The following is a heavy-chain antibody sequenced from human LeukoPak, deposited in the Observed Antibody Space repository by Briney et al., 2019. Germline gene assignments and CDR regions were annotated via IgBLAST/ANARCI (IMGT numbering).Heavy chain of an antibody. J-gene: IGHJ4*02. D-gene: IGHD3-10*01. CDR1: GGSISSYY. CDR2: IYTSGST. V-gene: IGHV4-4*09. CDR3: ARGRGYFDY. Sequence: SETLSLTCTVSGGSISSYYWSWIRQPPGKGLEWIGYIYTSGSTNYNPSLKSRVTISVDTSKNQFSLKLSSVTAADTAVYYCARGRGYFDYWGQGTLVTVSS.